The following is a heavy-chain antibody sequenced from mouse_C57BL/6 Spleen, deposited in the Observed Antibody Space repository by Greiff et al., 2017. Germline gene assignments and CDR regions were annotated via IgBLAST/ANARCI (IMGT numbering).Heavy chain of an antibody. CDR3: ARGFYGYLYAMDY. CDR1: GYTFTSYW. D-gene: IGHD2-2*01. V-gene: IGHV1-64*01. CDR2: IHPNSGST. Sequence: QVQLQQPGAELVKPGASVKLSCKASGYTFTSYWMHWVKQRPGQGLEWIGMIHPNSGSTNYNEKFKSKATLTVDKSSSTVYMQLSSLTSEDSAVYYCARGFYGYLYAMDYWGQGTSVTVSS. J-gene: IGHJ4*01.